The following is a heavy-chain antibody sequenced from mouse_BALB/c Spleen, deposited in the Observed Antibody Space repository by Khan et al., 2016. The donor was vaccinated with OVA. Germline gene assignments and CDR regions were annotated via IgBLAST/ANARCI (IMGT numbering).Heavy chain of an antibody. J-gene: IGHJ4*01. CDR1: GYTFSSYW. Sequence: QVQLQQSGAELMKPGASVKIACKATGYTFSSYWIEWVKQRPGHGLEWIGEILPGRGITNYNEKFKGKATFTAETSSNTAYMQLSSLTSEDSAVYYCARGAGTTYGMDYWGQGTSVTVSS. D-gene: IGHD2-12*01. V-gene: IGHV1-9*01. CDR2: ILPGRGIT. CDR3: ARGAGTTYGMDY.